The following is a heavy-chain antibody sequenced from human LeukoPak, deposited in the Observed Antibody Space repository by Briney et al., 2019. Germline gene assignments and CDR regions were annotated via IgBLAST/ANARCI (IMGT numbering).Heavy chain of an antibody. J-gene: IGHJ4*02. CDR1: GFTFSSYS. CDR3: ARAFAGSSLDY. V-gene: IGHV3-48*04. Sequence: GGSLRLSCAASGFTFSSYSMNWVRQAPGKGLEWVSYISSNSGTIYYADSVKGRFTISRDNAKNSLYLQMNSLRAEDTAVYYCARAFAGSSLDYWGQGTLVTVSS. CDR2: ISSNSGTI. D-gene: IGHD3-10*01.